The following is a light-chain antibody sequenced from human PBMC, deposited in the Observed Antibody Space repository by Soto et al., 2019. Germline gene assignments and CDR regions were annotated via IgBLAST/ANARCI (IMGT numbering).Light chain of an antibody. J-gene: IGKJ5*01. V-gene: IGKV3-11*01. CDR3: QQRSNWPPIT. Sequence: EIVLTQSPATLSLSPGERATLSCRASQSVSIYLAWYQQKPGQAPRLLIYDVSNRATGIPDRFSGSGSGTDFTLTISSLEPEDFAVYYCQQRSNWPPITFGQGTRLEIK. CDR2: DVS. CDR1: QSVSIY.